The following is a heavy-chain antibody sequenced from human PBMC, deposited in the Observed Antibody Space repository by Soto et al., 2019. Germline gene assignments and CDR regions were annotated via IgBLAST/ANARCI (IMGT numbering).Heavy chain of an antibody. CDR1: GFTFSGSA. D-gene: IGHD2-8*01. J-gene: IGHJ6*03. CDR2: IRSKANSYAT. V-gene: IGHV3-73*01. Sequence: GGSLRLSCAASGFTFSGSAMHWVRQASGKGLEWVGRIRSKANSYATAYAASVKGRFTISRDDSKNTAYLQMNSLKTGDTAVYYCTRSAEALGYCTNGVCYDDLGGNYYYYYYMDVWGKGTTVTVSS. CDR3: TRSAEALGYCTNGVCYDDLGGNYYYYYYMDV.